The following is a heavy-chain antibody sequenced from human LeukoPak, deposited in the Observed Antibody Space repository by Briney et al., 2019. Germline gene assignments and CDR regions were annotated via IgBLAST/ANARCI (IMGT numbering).Heavy chain of an antibody. CDR1: GGSISSYY. CDR2: IYYSGST. Sequence: SETLSLTCTVSGGSISSYYWGWIRQPPGKGLECIGSIYYSGSTYYNPSLKSRVTISVDTSKNQFSLKLNSVTAADTAVYYCARDRYYNSGSYYHDYWGQGTLVTVSS. V-gene: IGHV4-39*07. CDR3: ARDRYYNSGSYYHDY. D-gene: IGHD3-10*01. J-gene: IGHJ4*02.